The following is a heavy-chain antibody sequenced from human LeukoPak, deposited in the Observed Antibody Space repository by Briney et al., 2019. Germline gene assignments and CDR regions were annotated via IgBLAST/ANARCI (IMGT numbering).Heavy chain of an antibody. J-gene: IGHJ4*02. CDR3: ARDEGWIQLFF. V-gene: IGHV3-23*01. Sequence: GGSLRLSCAASGFTFFSYTMNWVRQAPGKGLEWVSGLTANSRSAYYADSVKGRFTISRDNSENMVYLQMNSLRAEDTAMYYCARDEGWIQLFFRGQGTLVTVSS. CDR2: LTANSRSA. D-gene: IGHD5-18*01. CDR1: GFTFFSYT.